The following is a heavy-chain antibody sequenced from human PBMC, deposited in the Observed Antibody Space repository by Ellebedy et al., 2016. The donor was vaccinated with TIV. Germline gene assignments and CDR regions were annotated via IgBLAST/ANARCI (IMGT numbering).Heavy chain of an antibody. CDR1: GFTFDDYA. Sequence: SLKISXAASGFTFDDYAMHWVRQAPGKGLEWVSGISWKSGNIGYADSVKGRFTISRDNAKNSLYLQMNSLRAEDTALYYCAKDIGWELLGSVAFDIWGQGTMVTVSS. CDR3: AKDIGWELLGSVAFDI. CDR2: ISWKSGNI. J-gene: IGHJ3*02. D-gene: IGHD1-26*01. V-gene: IGHV3-9*01.